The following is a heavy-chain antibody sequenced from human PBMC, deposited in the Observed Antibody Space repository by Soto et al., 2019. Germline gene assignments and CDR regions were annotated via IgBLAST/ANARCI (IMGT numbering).Heavy chain of an antibody. V-gene: IGHV1-18*01. CDR1: GYTFTNYG. CDR2: ISGYNGDT. D-gene: IGHD2-2*01. CDR3: ARGGTSWSAEYYQH. Sequence: QVQLVQSGPEVKKPGASVKVSCKASGYTFTNYGISWVRQAPGQGPEWMGWISGYNGDTKYAQTLQGRVHLTTDTSTSTAYMELRSLRSDDTAVYYCARGGTSWSAEYYQHWGQGTLVIVSA. J-gene: IGHJ1*01.